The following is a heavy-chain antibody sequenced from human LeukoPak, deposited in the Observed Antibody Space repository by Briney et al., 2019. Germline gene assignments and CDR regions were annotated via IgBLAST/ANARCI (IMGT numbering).Heavy chain of an antibody. CDR3: ARAQVYTAMDYYYYYYMDV. J-gene: IGHJ6*03. Sequence: GGSLRLSCAASGFTFSSYGMHWVRQAPGKGLEWVAVIWYDGSNKYYADSVKGRFTISRDNSKNTLYLQMNSLRAEDTAVYYCARAQVYTAMDYYYYYYMDVWGKGTTVTVSS. CDR2: IWYDGSNK. CDR1: GFTFSSYG. D-gene: IGHD5-18*01. V-gene: IGHV3-33*01.